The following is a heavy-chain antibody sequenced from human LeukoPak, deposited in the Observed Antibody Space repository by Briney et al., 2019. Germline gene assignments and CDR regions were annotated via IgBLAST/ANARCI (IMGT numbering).Heavy chain of an antibody. V-gene: IGHV4-59*01. CDR2: IYYSGST. Sequence: PSETLSLTCTVSGGSISSYYWSWIRQPPGKGLEWIGYIYYSGSTNYNPSLKSRVTISVDTSKNQFSLKLSSVTAADTAVYYCARVTYYDFLFDYWGQGTLVTVSS. CDR1: GGSISSYY. D-gene: IGHD3-3*01. CDR3: ARVTYYDFLFDY. J-gene: IGHJ4*02.